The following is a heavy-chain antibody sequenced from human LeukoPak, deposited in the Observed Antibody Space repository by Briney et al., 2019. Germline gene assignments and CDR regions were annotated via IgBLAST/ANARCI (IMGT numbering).Heavy chain of an antibody. CDR1: GGSISSYY. D-gene: IGHD1-14*01. Sequence: SETLSLTCTVSGGSISSYYWSWIRQPPGKGLEWIEYIYSSGSTNYNPSLKSRVTISVDTSKNQFSLKLSSVTAADTAVYYCARGDRNNAFDIWGQGTMVTVSS. J-gene: IGHJ3*02. CDR3: ARGDRNNAFDI. CDR2: IYSSGST. V-gene: IGHV4-59*08.